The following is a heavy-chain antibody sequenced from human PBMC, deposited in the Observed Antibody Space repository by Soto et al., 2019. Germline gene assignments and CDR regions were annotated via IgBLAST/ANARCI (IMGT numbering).Heavy chain of an antibody. Sequence: SETLSLSCAVYRGSFSGYYWSWSRQPPGKGLEWIGEINPCGSTYYNPSLKSRVTISVDTSKNQFSLKLSSVTAADTAVYYCARGFHYWGQGTLVTVSS. D-gene: IGHD2-21*01. CDR2: INPCGST. J-gene: IGHJ4*02. CDR3: ARGFHY. V-gene: IGHV4-34*01. CDR1: RGSFSGYY.